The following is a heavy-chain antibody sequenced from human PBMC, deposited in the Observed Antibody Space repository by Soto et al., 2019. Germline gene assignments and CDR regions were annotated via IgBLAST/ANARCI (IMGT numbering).Heavy chain of an antibody. J-gene: IGHJ6*02. CDR2: IWYDGSNK. Sequence: GGTLRLSCAASGFTFSSYGMHWFRQAPGKGLEWVAVIWYDGSNKYYADSVKGRFTISRDNSKNTLYLQMNRLRAEDTAVYYCARDPGIVVTPAPPAYYGMDVWGQGTTVTVSS. D-gene: IGHD2-2*01. CDR1: GFTFSSYG. CDR3: ARDPGIVVTPAPPAYYGMDV. V-gene: IGHV3-33*01.